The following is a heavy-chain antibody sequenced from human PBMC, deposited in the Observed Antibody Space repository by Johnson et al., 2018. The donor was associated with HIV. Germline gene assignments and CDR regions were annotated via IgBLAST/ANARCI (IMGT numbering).Heavy chain of an antibody. CDR1: GFTFSSYG. CDR3: AGYSSSWYDAFDI. Sequence: VQLVESGGGLVKPGGSLRLSCAASGFTFSSYGMHWVRQAPGKGLEWVSGISWNSGSIGYADSVKGRFTISRDNAKNSLYLQMNSLRAEDTALYYCAGYSSSWYDAFDIWGQGTMVTVSS. CDR2: ISWNSGSI. D-gene: IGHD6-13*01. V-gene: IGHV3-9*01. J-gene: IGHJ3*02.